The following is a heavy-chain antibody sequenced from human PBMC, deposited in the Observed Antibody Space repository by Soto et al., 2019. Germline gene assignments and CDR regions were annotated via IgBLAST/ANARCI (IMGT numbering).Heavy chain of an antibody. CDR3: ARGGIPPSGYGIAYAMDV. D-gene: IGHD1-26*01. Sequence: PSETLSLTCTVSGVFISGSRYYWGWIRQPPGRGLEWIGNIYYSGSTYYTPALKSRVTLSVDTSKNQFSLNLNAVTAADTAVYYCARGGIPPSGYGIAYAMDVWGQGTTVTVS. J-gene: IGHJ6*02. CDR1: GVFISGSRYY. V-gene: IGHV4-39*01. CDR2: IYYSGST.